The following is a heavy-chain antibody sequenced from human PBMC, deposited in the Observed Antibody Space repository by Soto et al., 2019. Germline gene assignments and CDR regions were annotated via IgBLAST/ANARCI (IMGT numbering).Heavy chain of an antibody. D-gene: IGHD2-2*02. Sequence: QVQLVQSGGEVKKPGASVKVSCKASGYTFTSYDINWVRQATGQGLEWMGWMNPNSGNTGYAQKFQGRVTMTRNTSISTAYMELSSLRSEDTAVYYCARILGYCSSTSCYIYYYYGMDVWGQGTTVTVSS. J-gene: IGHJ6*02. CDR1: GYTFTSYD. CDR2: MNPNSGNT. V-gene: IGHV1-8*01. CDR3: ARILGYCSSTSCYIYYYYGMDV.